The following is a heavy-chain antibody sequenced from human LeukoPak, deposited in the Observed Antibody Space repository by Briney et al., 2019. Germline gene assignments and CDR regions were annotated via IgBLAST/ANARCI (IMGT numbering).Heavy chain of an antibody. V-gene: IGHV4-59*07. CDR2: IHYSGST. J-gene: IGHJ5*02. Sequence: KPSDTLSLTCTVSGVSISSYYWSWIRQPPGKGLEWIGYIHYSGSTNYNPSLQRRVTISVDTSKNQDSLKLNSVTAADTAVYYCARAGTTGSWFDPWGQGTLVTVSS. D-gene: IGHD3-10*01. CDR3: ARAGTTGSWFDP. CDR1: GVSISSYY.